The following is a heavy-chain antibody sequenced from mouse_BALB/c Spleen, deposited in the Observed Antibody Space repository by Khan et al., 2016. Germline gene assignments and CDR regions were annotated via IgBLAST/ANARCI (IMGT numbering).Heavy chain of an antibody. D-gene: IGHD2-4*01. CDR2: ISDGGSYT. J-gene: IGHJ3*01. CDR1: GFTFSDYY. CDR3: AREGLRRGLAY. Sequence: QLEESGGGLVKPGGSLKLSCAASGFTFSDYYMYWVRQTPEKRLEWVATISDGGSYTYYPDSVKGRFTISRDNAKNNLYLQMRSLKSEDTAMYYCAREGLRRGLAYWGQGTLVTVSA. V-gene: IGHV5-4*02.